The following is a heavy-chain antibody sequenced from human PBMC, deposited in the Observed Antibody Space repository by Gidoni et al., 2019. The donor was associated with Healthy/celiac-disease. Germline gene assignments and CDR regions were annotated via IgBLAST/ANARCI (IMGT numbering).Heavy chain of an antibody. CDR3: AGGSTAAGMYYFDY. Sequence: QVQLVQSGAEVKKPGASVKVSCKASGYTFTSYAMHWVRQAHGQRLEWMGWINAGNGNTKYSQKFQGRVTITRDTSASTAYMELSSLRSEDTAVYYCAGGSTAAGMYYFDYWGQGTLVTVSS. CDR1: GYTFTSYA. D-gene: IGHD6-13*01. CDR2: INAGNGNT. J-gene: IGHJ4*02. V-gene: IGHV1-3*01.